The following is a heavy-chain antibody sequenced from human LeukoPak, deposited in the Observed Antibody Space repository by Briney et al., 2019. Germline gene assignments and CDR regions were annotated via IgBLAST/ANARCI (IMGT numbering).Heavy chain of an antibody. CDR1: GGTFSSYA. D-gene: IGHD2-2*01. CDR3: ASVVVPALATRYHNWFDP. J-gene: IGHJ5*02. V-gene: IGHV1-69*13. Sequence: ASVKVSCKASGGTFSSYAISWVRQAPGQGLEWMGGIIPIFGTANYAQKFQGRVTITADESTSTAYMELSSLRSEDTAVYYCASVVVPALATRYHNWFDPWGQGTLVTVSS. CDR2: IIPIFGTA.